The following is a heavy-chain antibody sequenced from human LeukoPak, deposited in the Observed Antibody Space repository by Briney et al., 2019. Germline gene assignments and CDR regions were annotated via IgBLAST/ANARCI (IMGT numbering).Heavy chain of an antibody. V-gene: IGHV3-7*01. CDR3: ARELPMTTVTTWGYYYYGMDV. CDR2: IKQDGSEK. CDR1: GFTFSSYW. J-gene: IGHJ6*02. D-gene: IGHD4-17*01. Sequence: GGSLRLSCAASGFTFSSYWMSWVRQAPGKGLEWVANIKQDGSEKYYVDSVKGGFTISRDKAKNKVYLQMNSRRAEDTAVYYCARELPMTTVTTWGYYYYGMDVWGQGTTVTVSS.